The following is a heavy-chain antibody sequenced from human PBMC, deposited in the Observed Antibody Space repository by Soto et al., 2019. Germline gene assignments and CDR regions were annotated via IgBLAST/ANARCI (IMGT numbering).Heavy chain of an antibody. CDR3: ARGYRQSGYSSSWVFDY. D-gene: IGHD6-13*01. J-gene: IGHJ4*02. CDR1: GGSINSGRYY. V-gene: IGHV4-31*03. Sequence: QVQLRESGPGLVKPSQTLSLTCTVSGGSINSGRYYWNWIRQHPGKGLEWIGYMYYSGSTYYNPFIRSRVIISADTSETHLPVKLSSVTAADTAVYFCARGYRQSGYSSSWVFDYWGQGTLVNVSS. CDR2: MYYSGST.